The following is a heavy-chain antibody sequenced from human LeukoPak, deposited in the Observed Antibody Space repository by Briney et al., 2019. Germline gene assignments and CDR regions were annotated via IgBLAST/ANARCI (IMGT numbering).Heavy chain of an antibody. CDR2: INPNSGGT. Sequence: ASVKVSCKASGYTFTGYYMHWVRQAPGQGLEWMGWINPNSGGTNYAQKFQGRVTMTRDTSISTAYMELSRLRFDDTAVYYCARDPHCSGGSCYETSTYYYYYMDVWGKGTTVTVSS. CDR1: GYTFTGYY. CDR3: ARDPHCSGGSCYETSTYYYYYMDV. J-gene: IGHJ6*03. D-gene: IGHD2-15*01. V-gene: IGHV1-2*02.